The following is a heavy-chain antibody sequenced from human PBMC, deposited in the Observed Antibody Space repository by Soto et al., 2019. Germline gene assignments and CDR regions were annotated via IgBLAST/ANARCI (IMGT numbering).Heavy chain of an antibody. Sequence: ASVKVSCKVSGYTLTELSMYWVRQAPGKGLEWMGGFDPEDGETIYAQKFQGRVTMTEDTSTDTAYMELSSLRSEDTAVYYCATAPRLRYFDWLFSYWGQGTLVTVSS. CDR2: FDPEDGET. J-gene: IGHJ4*02. D-gene: IGHD3-9*01. V-gene: IGHV1-24*01. CDR1: GYTLTELS. CDR3: ATAPRLRYFDWLFSY.